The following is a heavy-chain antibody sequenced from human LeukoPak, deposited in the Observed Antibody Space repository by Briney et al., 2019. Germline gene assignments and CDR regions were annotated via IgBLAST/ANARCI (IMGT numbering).Heavy chain of an antibody. Sequence: PSETLSLTCTVSGGSISSGSYYWSWIRQPAEKGLEWIGRIYTSGSTNYNPSLKSRVTISVDTSKNQFSLKLSSVTAADTAVYYCAREGSSSWYKRYYYMDVWGKGTTVTVSS. CDR3: AREGSSSWYKRYYYMDV. D-gene: IGHD6-13*01. V-gene: IGHV4-61*02. CDR1: GGSISSGSYY. CDR2: IYTSGST. J-gene: IGHJ6*03.